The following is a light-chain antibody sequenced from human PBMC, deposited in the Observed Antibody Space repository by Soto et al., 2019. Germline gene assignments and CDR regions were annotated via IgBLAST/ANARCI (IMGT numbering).Light chain of an antibody. CDR3: QQYGSSLRT. CDR1: QSVNGNF. J-gene: IGKJ2*01. Sequence: EIVLTQSPGTLSLSPGARATLSCRASQSVNGNFLAWYQQKPGQAPRLLIYAASSRATGVPDRFSGSGSGTDFSRTISRLEPEDFAVYYCQQYGSSLRTFGQGTKLEIK. CDR2: AAS. V-gene: IGKV3-20*01.